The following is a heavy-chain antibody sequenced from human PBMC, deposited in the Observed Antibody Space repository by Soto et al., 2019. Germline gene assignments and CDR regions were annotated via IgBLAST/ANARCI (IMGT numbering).Heavy chain of an antibody. CDR1: GFTFSSYS. V-gene: IGHV3-21*01. CDR3: ARDYGDYAYYFHY. J-gene: IGHJ4*02. CDR2: ISSSSSYI. Sequence: EVQLVESGGGLVKPGGSLRLSCAASGFTFSSYSMNWVRQAPGKGLEWVSSISSSSSYIYYADSVKGRFTISRDNAKNSLYLQMNSLRAEDTAVYYCARDYGDYAYYFHYWGQGTLVTVSS. D-gene: IGHD4-17*01.